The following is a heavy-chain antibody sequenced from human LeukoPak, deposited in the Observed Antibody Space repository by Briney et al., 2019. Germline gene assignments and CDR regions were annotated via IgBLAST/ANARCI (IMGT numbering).Heavy chain of an antibody. CDR3: ARDQGSLYYFDY. V-gene: IGHV3-48*02. CDR1: GFTFSTYS. Sequence: GGSLRLSCAASGFTFSTYSMNWVRQAPGRGLEWVSYISSGSSTIFYADSVKGRFTISRDNARNSLYLQMNSLRDEDTAVYYCARDQGSLYYFDYWGQGTLVTVSS. CDR2: ISSGSSTI. J-gene: IGHJ4*02. D-gene: IGHD1-26*01.